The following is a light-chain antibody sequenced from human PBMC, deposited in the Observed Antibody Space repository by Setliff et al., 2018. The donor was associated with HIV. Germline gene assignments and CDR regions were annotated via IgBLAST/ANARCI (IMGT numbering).Light chain of an antibody. CDR3: QAWDSSTHNYV. J-gene: IGLJ1*01. CDR1: KLGDKY. V-gene: IGLV3-1*01. Sequence: YELTQPPSVSVSPGQTASIPCSGDKLGDKYACWYQQKPGQSPVLVIYQDSKRPSGIPERFSGSNSGNTATLTISGTQAMDEADYYCQAWDSSTHNYVFGTGTKVTVL. CDR2: QDS.